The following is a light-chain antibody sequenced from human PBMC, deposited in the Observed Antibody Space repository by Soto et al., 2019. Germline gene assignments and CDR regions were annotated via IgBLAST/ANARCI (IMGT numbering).Light chain of an antibody. V-gene: IGKV3-11*01. CDR1: QSFSSY. CDR3: QQRNIWPPGAKNWT. Sequence: EIVLTQSPATLSLSPGERATLSCRASQSFSSYLAWYQQKPGQAPRLLIYDASNRATGIPARFSGSGSGTDFTLTISSLEPEDFAVYYCQQRNIWPPGAKNWTFGQGTKVDIK. CDR2: DAS. J-gene: IGKJ1*01.